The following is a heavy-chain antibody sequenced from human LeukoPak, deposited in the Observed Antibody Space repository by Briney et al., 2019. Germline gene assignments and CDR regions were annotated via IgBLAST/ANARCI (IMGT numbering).Heavy chain of an antibody. J-gene: IGHJ4*02. Sequence: ASVKVSCKASGGTFSSYAISWVRQAPGQGLEWMGGIIPIFGTANYAQKFQGRVTITTDESTSTAYMEPSSLRSEDTAVYYCARVRQTFGVDNYFDYWGQGTLVTVSS. D-gene: IGHD3-3*01. CDR2: IIPIFGTA. V-gene: IGHV1-69*05. CDR1: GGTFSSYA. CDR3: ARVRQTFGVDNYFDY.